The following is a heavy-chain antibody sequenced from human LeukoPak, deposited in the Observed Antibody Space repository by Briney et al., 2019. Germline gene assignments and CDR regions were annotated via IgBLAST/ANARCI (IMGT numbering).Heavy chain of an antibody. Sequence: GGSLRLSCAASGFTVSSNFMNWVRQAPGKGLEWVSDYADSVKGRFTISRDNAKNSLCLQMNSLRDEDTAVYYCARENIVVVTAIRDAFDIWGQGTMVTVSS. D-gene: IGHD2-21*02. V-gene: IGHV3-69-1*01. CDR3: ARENIVVVTAIRDAFDI. CDR1: GFTVSSNF. J-gene: IGHJ3*02.